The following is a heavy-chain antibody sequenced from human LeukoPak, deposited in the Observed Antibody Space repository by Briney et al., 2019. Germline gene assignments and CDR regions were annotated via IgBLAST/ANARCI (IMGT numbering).Heavy chain of an antibody. CDR1: GFTFDDSA. CDR3: AKGVMKGTGARYYTSFDD. D-gene: IGHD1-1*01. J-gene: IGHJ4*02. CDR2: ISGDGVRT. V-gene: IGHV3-43*02. Sequence: GGSLRLSCAASGFTFDDSAMHWVRQAPGKGLEGVSLISGDGVRTYYADSVRGRFTVSRDNSKNSLSLQMNSLTPEDTALYYCAKGVMKGTGARYYTSFDDWGQGTLVTVSS.